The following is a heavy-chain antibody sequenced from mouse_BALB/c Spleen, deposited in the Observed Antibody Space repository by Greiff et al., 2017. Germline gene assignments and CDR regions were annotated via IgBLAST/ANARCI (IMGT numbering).Heavy chain of an antibody. V-gene: IGHV5-17*02. J-gene: IGHJ4*01. CDR2: ISSGSSTI. Sequence: EVKLVESGGGLVQPGGSRKLSCAASGFTFSSFGMHWVRQAPEKGLEWVAYISSGSSTIYYADTVKGRFTISRDNPKNTLFLQMTSLRSEDTAMYYCARLLRGGAMDYWGQGTSVTVSS. D-gene: IGHD1-1*01. CDR1: GFTFSSFG. CDR3: ARLLRGGAMDY.